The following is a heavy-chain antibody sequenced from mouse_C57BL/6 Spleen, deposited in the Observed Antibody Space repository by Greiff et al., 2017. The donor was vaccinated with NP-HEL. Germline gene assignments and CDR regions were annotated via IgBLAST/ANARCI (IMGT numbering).Heavy chain of an antibody. V-gene: IGHV14-3*02. CDR1: GLNIKEPY. CDR3: ARMARK. CDR2: IDPPKGNT. Sequence: QLKQSGAELVKSGATVKLSCTASGLNIKEPYIHWLNQWPEKGLEGMGRIDPPKGNTKYDPKFQGKATITAEQSSNTAYLQLSSLTAEDTAVYYSARMARKWGQGTTLTVSS. J-gene: IGHJ2*01.